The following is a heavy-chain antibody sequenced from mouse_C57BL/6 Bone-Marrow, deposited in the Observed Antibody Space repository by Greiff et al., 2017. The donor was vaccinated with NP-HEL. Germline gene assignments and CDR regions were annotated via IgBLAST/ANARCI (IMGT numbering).Heavy chain of an antibody. J-gene: IGHJ4*01. Sequence: DVQLVESGGDLVKPGGSLKLSCAASGFTFSSYGMSWVRQTPDKRLEWVATISSGGSYTYYPDSVKGRFTISRDNAKNTLYLQMSSLKSEDTAMYYCARLWYYYAMDYWGQGTSVTVSS. CDR3: ARLWYYYAMDY. V-gene: IGHV5-6*01. CDR2: ISSGGSYT. CDR1: GFTFSSYG.